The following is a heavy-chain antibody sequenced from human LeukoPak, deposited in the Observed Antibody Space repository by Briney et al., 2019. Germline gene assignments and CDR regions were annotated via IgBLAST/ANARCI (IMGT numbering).Heavy chain of an antibody. CDR2: ISWNSGSI. CDR3: AKGPYSSSWYYFDY. V-gene: IGHV3-9*01. D-gene: IGHD6-13*01. CDR1: GFTFDDYA. Sequence: PGGSLRLSCAASGFTFDDYAMHWVRQAPGKGLEWVSGISWNSGSIGYADSVKGRFTISRDNAKNSLYLQMTSLRAEDTALYYCAKGPYSSSWYYFDYWGQGTLVTVSS. J-gene: IGHJ4*02.